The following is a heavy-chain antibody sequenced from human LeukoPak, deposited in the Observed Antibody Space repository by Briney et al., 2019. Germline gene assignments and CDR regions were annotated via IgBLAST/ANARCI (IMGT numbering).Heavy chain of an antibody. CDR1: GFTFSDYS. V-gene: IGHV3-21*01. Sequence: GGSLRLSCAGSGFTFSDYSINWVRQAPGKGLEWVSSINPTSSSIYYADAVRGRFTISRDNAKSSLSLQRNGLTAEGTAVYYCVRLRRNSDRSYYYYYYDHWGQGILVTVSS. CDR3: VRLRRNSDRSYYYYYYDH. J-gene: IGHJ4*02. D-gene: IGHD3-22*01. CDR2: INPTSSSI.